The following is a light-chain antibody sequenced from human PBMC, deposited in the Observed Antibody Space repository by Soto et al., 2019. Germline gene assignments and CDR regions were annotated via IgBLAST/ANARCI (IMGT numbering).Light chain of an antibody. CDR3: QQANSFTIT. V-gene: IGKV1-12*01. CDR2: EAT. J-gene: IGKJ5*01. CDR1: QGLKF. Sequence: DIQRTQSPSSVSASVGDTVTITCRASQGLKFLAWYQQKQGKAPRLLIYEATNLQSGVPPRFSGSGSGTDGTITISSLQTEDGATYFCQQANSFTITFGQGTRLEIK.